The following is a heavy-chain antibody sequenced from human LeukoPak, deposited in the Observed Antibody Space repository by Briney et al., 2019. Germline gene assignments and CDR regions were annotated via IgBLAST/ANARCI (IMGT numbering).Heavy chain of an antibody. CDR3: ARDPGNYGDLGLDI. Sequence: ASVKVSCKASGYTFTSYYMHWVRQAPGQGLEWMGIINPLSGKTTYTQKFQDRVTMTRDTSTSTAYMELSSLRSDDTAVYYCARDPGNYGDLGLDIWGQGTTVTVSS. J-gene: IGHJ3*02. V-gene: IGHV1-46*01. CDR1: GYTFTSYY. D-gene: IGHD4-17*01. CDR2: INPLSGKT.